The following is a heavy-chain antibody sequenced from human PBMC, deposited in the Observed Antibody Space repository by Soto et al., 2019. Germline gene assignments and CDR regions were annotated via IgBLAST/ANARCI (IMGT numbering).Heavy chain of an antibody. CDR1: GASMSSRDYY. D-gene: IGHD4-17*01. CDR3: ARHGNTVTTGYYYGMDF. V-gene: IGHV4-39*01. J-gene: IGHJ6*02. Sequence: PXESLSVPWTVSGASMSSRDYYWGWIRQPPGRGLEWIGTMYYSGRTYYNPSLKSRVTTSVDTSKNQFSLTLSAVNATDTAVYYCARHGNTVTTGYYYGMDFWGQGTTVTVSS. CDR2: MYYSGRT.